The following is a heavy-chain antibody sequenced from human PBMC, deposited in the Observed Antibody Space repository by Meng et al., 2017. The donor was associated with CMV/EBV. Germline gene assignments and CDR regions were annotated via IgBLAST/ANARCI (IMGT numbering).Heavy chain of an antibody. CDR3: AKTDL. CDR2: MWYDGSNK. V-gene: IGHV3-33*06. Sequence: SLGLSFPASGFPFGGSGIHCVRQAPGKGLEWVAVMWYDGSNKYYADSVKGRFTISRDNSKNTLYLQMNSLRAEDTAVYYCAKTDLWGQGTLVTVSS. J-gene: IGHJ5*02. CDR1: GFPFGGSG.